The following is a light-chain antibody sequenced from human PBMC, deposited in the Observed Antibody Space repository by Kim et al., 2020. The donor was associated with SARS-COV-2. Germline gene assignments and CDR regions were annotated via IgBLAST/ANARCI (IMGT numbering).Light chain of an antibody. CDR1: QSVSSY. CDR2: DAS. Sequence: LSPGERATPSCRATQSVSSYLASYQQKHGQAPRLLIYDASTRATGIPARFSGSGSGTDFTLTISSLEPEDFAVYYCQQRSNWPLTFGGGTKVDIK. V-gene: IGKV3-11*01. J-gene: IGKJ4*01. CDR3: QQRSNWPLT.